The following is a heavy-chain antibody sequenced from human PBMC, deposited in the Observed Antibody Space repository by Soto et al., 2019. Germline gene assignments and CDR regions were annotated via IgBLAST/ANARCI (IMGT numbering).Heavy chain of an antibody. Sequence: GGPFRLSSAAAGFTRRPYAVRRVRLAPGKGLKWFSTISGSGVSTYYADSVKGRFTISRDNSKNTRYLLMNSLRAADTAVSYCAKGGDGYCRGGCCY. J-gene: IGHJ4*03. D-gene: IGHD2-15*01. CDR2: ISGSGVST. CDR1: GFTRRPYA. V-gene: IGHV3-23*01. CDR3: AKGGDGYCRGGCCY.